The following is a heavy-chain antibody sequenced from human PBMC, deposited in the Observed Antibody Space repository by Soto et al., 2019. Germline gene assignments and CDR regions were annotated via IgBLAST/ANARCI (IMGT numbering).Heavy chain of an antibody. Sequence: SDTLALTCAVYGCAISSCGYSWSWILQPTGKGLEWIGYIYHSGSTYYNPSLKSRVTISVDRSKNQFSLKLSSVTAADTAVYYCDSNTYACAISDYWGQRTQLTVSS. D-gene: IGHD5-18*01. J-gene: IGHJ4*02. CDR1: GCAISSCGYS. V-gene: IGHV4-30-2*01. CDR2: IYHSGST. CDR3: DSNTYACAISDY.